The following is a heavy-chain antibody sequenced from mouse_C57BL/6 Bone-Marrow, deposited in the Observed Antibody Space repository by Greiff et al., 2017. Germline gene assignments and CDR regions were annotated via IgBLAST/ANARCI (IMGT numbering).Heavy chain of an antibody. CDR1: GYTFTSYW. CDR2: IDPSDSYT. D-gene: IGHD3-1*01. Sequence: VKLQQPGAELVRPGTSVKLSCKASGYTFTSYWMHWVKQRPGQGLAWIGVIDPSDSYTNYNQKFKGKATLTVDTSSSTAYMQLSSLTSEDSAVYYCARSGGLDYWGQGTTLTVSS. J-gene: IGHJ2*01. CDR3: ARSGGLDY. V-gene: IGHV1-59*01.